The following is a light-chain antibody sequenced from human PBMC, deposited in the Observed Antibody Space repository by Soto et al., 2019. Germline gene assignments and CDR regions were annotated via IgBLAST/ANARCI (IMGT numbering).Light chain of an antibody. Sequence: EIVLTQSPGTLSLSPGERATLSCRASQTVRNSYLSWYQQKPGQAPRLLIYASSNRATGIPDRFSGSGAGTDFTLTISRLEPEDFAVYYFQQYDSIPTTFGPGAKVEIK. CDR1: QTVRNSY. CDR2: ASS. CDR3: QQYDSIPTT. J-gene: IGKJ1*01. V-gene: IGKV3-20*01.